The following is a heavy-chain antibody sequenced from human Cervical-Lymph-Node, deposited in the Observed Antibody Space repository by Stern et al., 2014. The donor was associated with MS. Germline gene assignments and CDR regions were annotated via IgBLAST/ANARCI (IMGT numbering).Heavy chain of an antibody. CDR2: FYYSGKT. CDR3: ARHLVDDAFDV. CDR1: GGSVSSFY. D-gene: IGHD3-16*02. J-gene: IGHJ3*01. Sequence: VQLVESGPGLVKPSETLSLTCTVSGGSVSSFYLSWIRQPPGKGLEWIGYFYYSGKTIYNPSLKSRVTMSADTSKNQLSLKLTSVSAADTAVYYCARHLVDDAFDVWGQGTMVTVSS. V-gene: IGHV4-59*08.